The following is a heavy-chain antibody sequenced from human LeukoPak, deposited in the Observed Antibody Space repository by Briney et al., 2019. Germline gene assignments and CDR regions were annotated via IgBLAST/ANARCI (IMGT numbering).Heavy chain of an antibody. CDR1: GFTFSSYE. J-gene: IGHJ1*01. Sequence: GGSLRLSCAASGFTFSSYEMNWVRQAQAKGLEWFSYISSGGGTIYYADSVKGRFTISRDNAKNSLYLQMNSLRAEDTAVYYCASRYPSLDWVLQEWGEGTLVPVSS. V-gene: IGHV3-48*03. CDR2: ISSGGGTI. D-gene: IGHD3-16*02. CDR3: ASRYPSLDWVLQE.